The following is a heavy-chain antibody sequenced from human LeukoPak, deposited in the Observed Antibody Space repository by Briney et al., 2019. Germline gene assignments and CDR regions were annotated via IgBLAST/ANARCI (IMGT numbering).Heavy chain of an antibody. D-gene: IGHD3-10*01. CDR2: IHPNDGDT. CDR3: ATYTQSGAQGVNDY. Sequence: GASVRVSCKASGYAFTSYGISWVRQAPGQGLEWMGLIHPNDGDTKYAQEFQDRVTMTRDTSTSTVYMELSSLRSEDTAVYYCATYTQSGAQGVNDYWGQGTLVTVSS. J-gene: IGHJ4*02. V-gene: IGHV1-18*01. CDR1: GYAFTSYG.